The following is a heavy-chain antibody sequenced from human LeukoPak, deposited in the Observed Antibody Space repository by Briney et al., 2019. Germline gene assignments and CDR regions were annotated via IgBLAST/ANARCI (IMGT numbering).Heavy chain of an antibody. V-gene: IGHV1-2*06. CDR1: GYTFTGSY. CDR3: ARGEDTAMVTDWFDP. D-gene: IGHD5-18*01. CDR2: INPNSGGT. Sequence: ASVKVSCKASGYTFTGSYMHWVRQAPGQGLEWMGRINPNSGGTNYAQKFQGRVTMTRDTSIITVYMELTRLRSDDTAVYYCARGEDTAMVTDWFDPWGQGTLVTVSS. J-gene: IGHJ5*02.